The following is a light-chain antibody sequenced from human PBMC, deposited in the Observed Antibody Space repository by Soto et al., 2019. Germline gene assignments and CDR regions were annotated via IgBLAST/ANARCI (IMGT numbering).Light chain of an antibody. CDR3: QSYDSSLSGSYV. CDR1: SSNIGAGYD. J-gene: IGLJ1*01. Sequence: SVLTQPPSVSGAPGQRVTISCTGSSSNIGAGYDVHWYQQLPGTAPKLLIYGNSNRPSGVPDRFPGSKSGTSASLAITGLQAEDESDYYCQSYDSSLSGSYVFGTGNNVTVL. CDR2: GNS. V-gene: IGLV1-40*01.